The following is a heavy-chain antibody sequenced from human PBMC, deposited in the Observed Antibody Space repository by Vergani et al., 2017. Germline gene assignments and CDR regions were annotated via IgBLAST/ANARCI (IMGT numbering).Heavy chain of an antibody. Sequence: EVQLLESGGGLVQPGGSLRLSCVASGFTFSSYAMSWVRQAPGKGLEWVSLISGSGGSTYYADSVKGRFTISRDNSKNTLYLQMNSLRAEDTAVYYCAREGLRYFDWLTGGWYFDLWGRGTLVTVSS. CDR2: ISGSGGST. CDR1: GFTFSSYA. J-gene: IGHJ2*01. V-gene: IGHV3-23*01. D-gene: IGHD3-9*01. CDR3: AREGLRYFDWLTGGWYFDL.